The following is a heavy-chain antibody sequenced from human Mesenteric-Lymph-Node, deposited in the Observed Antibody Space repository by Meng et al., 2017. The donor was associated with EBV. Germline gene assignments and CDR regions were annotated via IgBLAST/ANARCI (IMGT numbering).Heavy chain of an antibody. V-gene: IGHV3-33*01. CDR2: IWYDGSKK. CDR1: GFAFSTYG. CDR3: ARDDNYGEGIS. D-gene: IGHD4-17*01. Sequence: QVQLVESGGGVVQPGRSLRLSCAASGFAFSTYGMFWVRQAPGKGPEWVAVIWYDGSKKDHADSVKGRFTISRDNSKSTLYLQMNSLRAEDTAVYYCARDDNYGEGISWGQGTLVTVSS. J-gene: IGHJ5*02.